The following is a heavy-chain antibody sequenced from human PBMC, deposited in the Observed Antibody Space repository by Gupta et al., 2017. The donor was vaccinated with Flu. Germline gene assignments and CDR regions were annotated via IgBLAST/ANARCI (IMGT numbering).Heavy chain of an antibody. D-gene: IGHD6-6*01. V-gene: IGHV3-7*04. CDR3: AGGFVPDI. CDR2: GSEK. Sequence: GSEKNYVDSVKGRFTISRDNAKNSVYLQMHSLRAEDTAVYYCAGGFVPDIWGQGTLVTVSS. J-gene: IGHJ3*02.